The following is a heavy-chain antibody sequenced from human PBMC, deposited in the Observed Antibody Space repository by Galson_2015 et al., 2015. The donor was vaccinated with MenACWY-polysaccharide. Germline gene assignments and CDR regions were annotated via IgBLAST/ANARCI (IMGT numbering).Heavy chain of an antibody. D-gene: IGHD5-18*01. CDR2: ISAYNGNT. Sequence: SVKVSCKASGYTFTSYGISWVRQAPGQGLEWMGWISAYNGNTNYAQKLQGRVTMTTDTSTSTAYMELSSLRSEDTAVYYCATVGRGSSYGPLYYYYYGMDVWGQGTTVTVSS. CDR3: ATVGRGSSYGPLYYYYYGMDV. CDR1: GYTFTSYG. J-gene: IGHJ6*02. V-gene: IGHV1-18*01.